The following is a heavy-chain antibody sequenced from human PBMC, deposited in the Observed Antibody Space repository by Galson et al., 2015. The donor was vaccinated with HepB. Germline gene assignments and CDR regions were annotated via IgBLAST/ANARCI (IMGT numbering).Heavy chain of an antibody. D-gene: IGHD2-2*01. CDR1: GFTFSSYA. V-gene: IGHV3-23*01. Sequence: SLRLSCAASGFTFSSYAMTWVRQAPGKGLEWVSTISGGGGSTFHADSVKGRFTISGDNSKNTLYLRLNSLRAEDTAVYFCAKDSGVVATTTRPPDYWGQGTLVTVSS. CDR3: AKDSGVVATTTRPPDY. J-gene: IGHJ4*02. CDR2: ISGGGGST.